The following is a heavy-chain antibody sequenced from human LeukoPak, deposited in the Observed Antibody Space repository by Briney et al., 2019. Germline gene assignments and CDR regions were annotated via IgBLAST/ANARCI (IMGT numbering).Heavy chain of an antibody. CDR3: ARVPPTIFGVVIRHYYFDY. Sequence: ESSETLSLTCTVSGGSISSSSYYWGWIRQPPGKGLEWIGSIYYSESTYYHPSLKSRVTISVDTSKNQFSLKLSSVTAADTAVYYCARVPPTIFGVVIRHYYFDYWGQGTLVTVSS. CDR2: IYYSEST. J-gene: IGHJ4*02. D-gene: IGHD3-3*01. V-gene: IGHV4-39*01. CDR1: GGSISSSSYY.